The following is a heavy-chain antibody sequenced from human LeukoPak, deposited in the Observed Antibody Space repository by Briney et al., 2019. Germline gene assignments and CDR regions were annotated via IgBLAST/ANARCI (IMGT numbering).Heavy chain of an antibody. CDR1: GFTFSSYS. CDR3: ARGATGLYYGSGSYGY. J-gene: IGHJ4*02. D-gene: IGHD3-10*01. V-gene: IGHV3-21*01. CDR2: ISSSSSYI. Sequence: GGSLRLSCAASGFTFSSYSMNWVRQAPGKGLEWVSSISSSSSYIYYADSVKGRFTISRDNAKNSLYLQMNSLRAEDTAVYYCARGATGLYYGSGSYGYWGQGTLVTVSS.